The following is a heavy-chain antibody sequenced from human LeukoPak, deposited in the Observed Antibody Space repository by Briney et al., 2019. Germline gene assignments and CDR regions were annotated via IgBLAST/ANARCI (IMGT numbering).Heavy chain of an antibody. V-gene: IGHV3-49*03. CDR1: GFTFGDYA. CDR2: IRSKAYGGTT. CDR3: TRVLSSGYYRPSFGY. Sequence: GGSLRLSCTASGFTFGDYAMSWIRQAPGKGLEWVGFIRSKAYGGTTEYAASVKGRFTISRDDSKSIAYLQMNSLKTEDTAVYYCTRVLSSGYYRPSFGYWGQGTLVTVSS. D-gene: IGHD3-22*01. J-gene: IGHJ4*02.